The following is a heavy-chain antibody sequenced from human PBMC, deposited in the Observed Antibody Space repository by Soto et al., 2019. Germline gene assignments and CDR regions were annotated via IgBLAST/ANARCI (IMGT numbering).Heavy chain of an antibody. V-gene: IGHV2-5*02. Sequence: QITLKESGPTLVKPTQTLTLTCTFSGFSLSTSGVGVGWIRQPPGKALEWLAVIYREDDKRYSPSLKSRLTISEDTAKNQVVLTMTNMDPVDTATYYCAYITNSGETHYWGQGTLVTVSS. CDR1: GFSLSTSGVG. CDR3: AYITNSGETHY. CDR2: IYREDDK. J-gene: IGHJ4*02. D-gene: IGHD4-17*01.